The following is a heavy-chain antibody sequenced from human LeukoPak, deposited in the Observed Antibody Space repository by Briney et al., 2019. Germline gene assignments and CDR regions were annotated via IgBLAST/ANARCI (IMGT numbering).Heavy chain of an antibody. J-gene: IGHJ4*02. D-gene: IGHD6-19*01. CDR2: LNEDGSEK. CDR3: ARGGAGYYFDS. Sequence: GGSLRLPCAASGFNFRTKWMSWVRQPPGKGLEWVANLNEDGSEKYYVDSLKGRFTITRDNAENSLYLHMNSLRAEDTAVYYCARGGAGYYFDSWGQGTLLTVSS. CDR1: GFNFRTKW. V-gene: IGHV3-7*01.